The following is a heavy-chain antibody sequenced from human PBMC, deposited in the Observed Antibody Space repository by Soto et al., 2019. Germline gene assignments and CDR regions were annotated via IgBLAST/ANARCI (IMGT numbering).Heavy chain of an antibody. CDR2: ISYDGSNK. Sequence: GGSLRLSCAASGFTFSSYAMHWVRQAPGKGLEGVAVISYDGSNKYYADSLKGRFTISRDNSKNRLYLQMNSLRAEDTAVYYCARARDYDFWSGYSYYFDYWGQGTLVTVSS. CDR1: GFTFSSYA. V-gene: IGHV3-30-3*01. D-gene: IGHD3-3*01. J-gene: IGHJ4*02. CDR3: ARARDYDFWSGYSYYFDY.